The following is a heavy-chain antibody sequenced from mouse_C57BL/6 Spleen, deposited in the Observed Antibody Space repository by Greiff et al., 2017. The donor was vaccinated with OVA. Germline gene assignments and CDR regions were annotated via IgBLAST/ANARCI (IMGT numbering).Heavy chain of an antibody. Sequence: QVQLQQPGAELVKPGASVKLSCKASGYTFTSYWMQWVKQRPGQGLEWIGEIDPSDSYTNYNQKFKGKATLTVDTSSSTAYMQLSSLTSEGSAVYYCAREGHWGQGTTLTVSS. V-gene: IGHV1-50*01. CDR3: AREGH. CDR1: GYTFTSYW. J-gene: IGHJ2*01. CDR2: IDPSDSYT.